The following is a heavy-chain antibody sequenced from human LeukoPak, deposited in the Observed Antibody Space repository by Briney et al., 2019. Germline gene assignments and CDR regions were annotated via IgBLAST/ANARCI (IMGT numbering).Heavy chain of an antibody. V-gene: IGHV1-69*13. CDR2: IIPIFGTA. J-gene: IGHJ4*02. CDR3: ARESDSSGYSY. Sequence: GASVTVSCTASGGTFSSYAISWVRQATGQGLEWMGGIIPIFGTANYAQKFQGRVTITADESTSTAYMELSSLRSEDTAVYYCARESDSSGYSYWGQGTLVTVSS. D-gene: IGHD3-22*01. CDR1: GGTFSSYA.